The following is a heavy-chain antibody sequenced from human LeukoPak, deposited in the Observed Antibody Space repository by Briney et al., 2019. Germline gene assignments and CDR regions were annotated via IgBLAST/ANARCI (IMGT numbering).Heavy chain of an antibody. D-gene: IGHD1-26*01. CDR3: ARGRRGSYATDY. CDR2: ISPDGGGT. V-gene: IGHV3-74*01. J-gene: IGHJ4*02. CDR1: GFIFSDYW. Sequence: GGSLRLSCAASGFIFSDYWMHWVRQAPGKGLVWVSRISPDGGGTNYADFVKGRFTISRDDAKNTLHVQMNSLRVEDTAVYYCARGRRGSYATDYWGQGILVTVSS.